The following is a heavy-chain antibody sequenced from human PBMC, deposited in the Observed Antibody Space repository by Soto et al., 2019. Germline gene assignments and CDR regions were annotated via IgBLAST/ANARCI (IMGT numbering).Heavy chain of an antibody. V-gene: IGHV4-31*03. CDR2: IYYSGST. J-gene: IGHJ6*02. CDR1: GGSISSGGYY. D-gene: IGHD3-10*01. CDR3: ARETRETQPYYYYYGMDV. Sequence: SETLSLTCTVSGGSISSGGYYWSWIRQHPGKGLEWIGYIYYSGSTYYNPSLKSRVTISVDTSKNQFSLKLSSVTAADTAVYYCARETRETQPYYYYYGMDVWGQGTTVTVSS.